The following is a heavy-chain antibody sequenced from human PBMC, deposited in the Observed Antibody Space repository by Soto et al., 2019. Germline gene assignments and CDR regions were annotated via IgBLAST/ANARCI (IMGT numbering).Heavy chain of an antibody. V-gene: IGHV3-53*04. CDR1: GFTVSSNY. D-gene: IGHD3-16*02. Sequence: EVQLVESGGGLVQPGGSLRLSCAASGFTVSSNYMSWVRQAPGKGLEWVSVIYSGGSKYYADSVKGRFTISRHNSKNTLYLQMNSLRAEDTAVYYCARGMPRRGWGSYHYGIDVWGQGTTVTVSS. CDR3: ARGMPRRGWGSYHYGIDV. CDR2: IYSGGSK. J-gene: IGHJ6*02.